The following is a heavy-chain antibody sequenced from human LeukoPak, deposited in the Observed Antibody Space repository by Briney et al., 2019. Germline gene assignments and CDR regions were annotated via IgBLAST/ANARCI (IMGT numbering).Heavy chain of an antibody. Sequence: GGSLRLSCAASGFTFSSYAMSWVRQAPGKGLEWVSAISGSGGSTHYADSVKGRFTISRDNSKNTLYLQMNSLRAEGTAVYYCAKFVGRPYYYGMDVWGQGTTVTVSS. D-gene: IGHD2-15*01. V-gene: IGHV3-23*01. CDR2: ISGSGGST. CDR1: GFTFSSYA. J-gene: IGHJ6*02. CDR3: AKFVGRPYYYGMDV.